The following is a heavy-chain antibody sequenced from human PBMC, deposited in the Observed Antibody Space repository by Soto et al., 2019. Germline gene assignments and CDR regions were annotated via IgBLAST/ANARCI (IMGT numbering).Heavy chain of an antibody. V-gene: IGHV1-69*01. CDR1: GGTFSRSA. Sequence: QVQLEQSGAEVKEPGSSVKCSCKASGGTFSRSAISWVRQAPGQELEWMGGIIPILDSETYAQKFQCRLTITEDESTSTAYLELTSLKSAATAVYYCARDMSYEYWGQGTLVTVSS. CDR3: ARDMSYEY. CDR2: IIPILDSE. J-gene: IGHJ4*02. D-gene: IGHD3-10*02.